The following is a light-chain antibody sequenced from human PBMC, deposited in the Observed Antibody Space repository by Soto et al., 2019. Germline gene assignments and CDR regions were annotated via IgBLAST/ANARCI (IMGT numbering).Light chain of an antibody. V-gene: IGKV1-13*02. CDR1: QDIRGA. CDR3: QQSNSYPIT. Sequence: AIQVTQSPSSLSASVGDRVTITCLASQDIRGALAWYQQKPGKPPKLLIYDVSTLENGVPSRFSGDSSGTQFTLTISGLQPEDYGTYYCQQSNSYPITFGHGTLLEIK. CDR2: DVS. J-gene: IGKJ5*01.